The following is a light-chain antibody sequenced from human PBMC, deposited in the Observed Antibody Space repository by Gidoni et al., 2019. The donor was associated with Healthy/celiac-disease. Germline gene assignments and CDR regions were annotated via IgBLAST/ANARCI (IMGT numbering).Light chain of an antibody. J-gene: IGKJ2*03. Sequence: DLQLTQSPSFLSASVGDRVTITCRASQGISSYLAWYQQKPGKAPKLLIYAASTLQSGVPSRFSGSGSGTEFTLTISSLQPEDFATYYCQQLNSYPQVSFGQXTKLEIK. CDR2: AAS. CDR1: QGISSY. CDR3: QQLNSYPQVS. V-gene: IGKV1-9*01.